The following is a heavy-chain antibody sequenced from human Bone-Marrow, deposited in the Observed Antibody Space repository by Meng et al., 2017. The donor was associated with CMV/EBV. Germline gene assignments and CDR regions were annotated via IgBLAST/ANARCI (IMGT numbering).Heavy chain of an antibody. CDR2: ISSNGGST. CDR3: ARGWDYLYFDL. J-gene: IGHJ2*01. CDR1: GFTFSSYA. D-gene: IGHD1-26*01. V-gene: IGHV3-64*02. Sequence: GGSLRLSCAASGFTFSSYAMHWVRQAPGKGLEYVSAISSNGGSTYYADSVKGRFTISRDNSKNTLYLQMGSLRAEDMAVYYCARGWDYLYFDLWGRGTLVTVSS.